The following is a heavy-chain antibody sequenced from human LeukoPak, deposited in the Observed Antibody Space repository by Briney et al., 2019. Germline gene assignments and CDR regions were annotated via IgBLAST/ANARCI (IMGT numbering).Heavy chain of an antibody. CDR3: ARRTYCSGGRCYGENWFDP. J-gene: IGHJ5*02. CDR2: IYYTGNA. D-gene: IGHD2-15*01. CDR1: GGSISGYY. Sequence: SETLSLTCTVSGGSISGYYWNWIRQSPGKGLEWIAYIYYTGNANYNPSLKSRVTISVDTSKNQISLILSSVTAADTAVYYCARRTYCSGGRCYGENWFDPWGQGILVTVSS. V-gene: IGHV4-59*08.